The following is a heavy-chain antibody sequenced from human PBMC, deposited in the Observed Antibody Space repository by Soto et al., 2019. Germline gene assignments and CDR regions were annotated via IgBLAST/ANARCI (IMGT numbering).Heavy chain of an antibody. CDR2: INHSGST. CDR1: GGSFSGYY. Sequence: PSETLSLTCAVYGGSFSGYYWSWIRQPPGKGLEWIGEINHSGSTNYNPSLKSRVTISVDTSKNQFSLKLSSVTAADTAVYYCARVDQLWFGDYYYYGMDVWGQGTTVTVSS. D-gene: IGHD3-10*01. J-gene: IGHJ6*02. CDR3: ARVDQLWFGDYYYYGMDV. V-gene: IGHV4-34*01.